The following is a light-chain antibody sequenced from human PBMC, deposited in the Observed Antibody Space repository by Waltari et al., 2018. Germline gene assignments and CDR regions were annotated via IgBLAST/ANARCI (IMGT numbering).Light chain of an antibody. CDR3: ASYTRGSTHVA. Sequence: QSALTQLSPVSGSPGQSITISCTGTSSDIGAYHYFPWYQQFPGKAHKLIIYDVSKRPSGVSNRFSGSKSGDSASLTISGLQVDDEAHYHCASYTRGSTHVAFGGGTQVTVL. J-gene: IGLJ2*01. CDR2: DVS. V-gene: IGLV2-14*01. CDR1: SSDIGAYHY.